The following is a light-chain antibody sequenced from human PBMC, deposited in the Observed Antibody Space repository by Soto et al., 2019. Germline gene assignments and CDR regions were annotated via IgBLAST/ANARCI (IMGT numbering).Light chain of an antibody. Sequence: EIVLTQSPATLSLSPGERATLSCRASQNINSYLAWYQQKPGQAPRLLIYDASNRATGIPARFSGSGSGTDFPLSIRSLGPEDFAVYYCYQRSYWPPMYTFSQGTKVEIK. CDR1: QNINSY. J-gene: IGKJ2*01. V-gene: IGKV3-11*01. CDR3: YQRSYWPPMYT. CDR2: DAS.